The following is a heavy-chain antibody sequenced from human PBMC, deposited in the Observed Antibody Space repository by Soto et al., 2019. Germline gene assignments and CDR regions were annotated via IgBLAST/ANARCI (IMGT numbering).Heavy chain of an antibody. V-gene: IGHV4-39*02. CDR2: ISYSGST. J-gene: IGHJ4*02. CDR1: ISTSGYY. D-gene: IGHD6-19*01. Sequence: ISTSGYYWGWIRQPPGTGLEWIGGISYSGSTYYNPSLKSRLTISVDTSKNHFSLKLTSVTAADTAVYFCARRGSRLSVAVAAFDYWSQGTLVTVS. CDR3: ARRGSRLSVAVAAFDY.